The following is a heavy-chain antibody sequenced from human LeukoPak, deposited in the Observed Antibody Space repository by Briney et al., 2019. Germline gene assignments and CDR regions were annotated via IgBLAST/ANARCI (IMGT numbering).Heavy chain of an antibody. J-gene: IGHJ4*02. V-gene: IGHV4-39*07. Sequence: PSETLSLTCSVSGGSISSSSYYWGWIRQPPGKGLEWIGSIYYSGSTYYNPSLKSRVTISIDTSKNQFSLKLNSVTAADTAVYYCARDHIPLITMVRGVMIWGQGTLVTVSS. CDR2: IYYSGST. CDR3: ARDHIPLITMVRGVMI. CDR1: GGSISSSSYY. D-gene: IGHD3-10*01.